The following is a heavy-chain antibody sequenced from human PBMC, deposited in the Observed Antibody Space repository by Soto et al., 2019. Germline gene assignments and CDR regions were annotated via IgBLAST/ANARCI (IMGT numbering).Heavy chain of an antibody. V-gene: IGHV1-58*02. Sequence: SVKVSCKASGFTFTSSAMQWVRQARGQRLEWIGWIVVGSGNTNYAQKFQERVTITRDMSTSTAYMELSSLRSEDTAVYYCAAAPYDILTGYSFDYWGQGTLVTVSS. D-gene: IGHD3-9*01. J-gene: IGHJ4*02. CDR1: GFTFTSSA. CDR3: AAAPYDILTGYSFDY. CDR2: IVVGSGNT.